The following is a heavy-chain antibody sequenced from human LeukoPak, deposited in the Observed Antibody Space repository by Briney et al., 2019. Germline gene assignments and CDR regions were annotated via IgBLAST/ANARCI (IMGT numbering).Heavy chain of an antibody. Sequence: GGSLRLSCAASGLTFSSYSMNWVRQAPGKGLEWVSSISSNSSYIYYADSVKGRFTISRDNAKNSLYLQMNSLRAEDTAVYNCARVSGHEASSEFHYYYNYGMDVWGQGTTVTVSS. CDR1: GLTFSSYS. CDR3: ARVSGHEASSEFHYYYNYGMDV. J-gene: IGHJ6*02. CDR2: ISSNSSYI. D-gene: IGHD3-10*01. V-gene: IGHV3-21*01.